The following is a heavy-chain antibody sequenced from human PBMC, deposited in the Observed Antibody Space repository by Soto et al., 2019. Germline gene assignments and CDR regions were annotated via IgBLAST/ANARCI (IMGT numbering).Heavy chain of an antibody. V-gene: IGHV6-1*01. CDR3: ARDNYDSSGYYYEVSPFDY. Sequence: QTLSLTCAISGDSVSSNSAAWNWIRQSPSRGLEWLGRTYYRSKWYNDYAVSVKSRITINPDTSKNQFSLQLNSVTPEDTAVYYCARDNYDSSGYYYEVSPFDYWGQGTLVTVSS. J-gene: IGHJ4*02. CDR2: TYYRSKWYN. D-gene: IGHD3-22*01. CDR1: GDSVSSNSAA.